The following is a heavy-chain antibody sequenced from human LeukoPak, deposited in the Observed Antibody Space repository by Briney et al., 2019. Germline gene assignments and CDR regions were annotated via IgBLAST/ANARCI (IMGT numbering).Heavy chain of an antibody. Sequence: GGALRLSCSAPGFNFSDYYMNWIRQAPGKGLEWLSYISSSGGTIYYADSVKGRFTISRDNAKNSLYLQMNSLTAEDTAVYYCARGGADIASWGQGTLVTVSS. V-gene: IGHV3-11*01. D-gene: IGHD5-12*01. CDR1: GFNFSDYY. CDR2: ISSSGGTI. J-gene: IGHJ5*02. CDR3: ARGGADIAS.